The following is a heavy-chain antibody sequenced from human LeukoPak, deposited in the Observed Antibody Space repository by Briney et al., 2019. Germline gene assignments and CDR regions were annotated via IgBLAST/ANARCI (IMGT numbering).Heavy chain of an antibody. Sequence: ASVNVSCKASGGTFSSYAISWVRQAPGQGLEWMGGIIPIFGTANYAQKFQGRVTMTRDTSTSTVYMELSSLRSEDTAVYYCARPSLSGLFDYWGQGTLVTVSS. J-gene: IGHJ4*02. D-gene: IGHD3-22*01. V-gene: IGHV1-69*05. CDR1: GGTFSSYA. CDR2: IIPIFGTA. CDR3: ARPSLSGLFDY.